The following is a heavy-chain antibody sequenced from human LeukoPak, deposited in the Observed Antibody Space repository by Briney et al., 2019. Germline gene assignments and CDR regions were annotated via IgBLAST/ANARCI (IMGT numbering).Heavy chain of an antibody. Sequence: PSETLSLTCAVSGGSISSSNWWSWVRPPPGKGLEWTGEIYHSGSTNYNPSLKSRVTISVDKSKNQFSLKLSSVTAADTAVYYCARWYPSRYAFDIWGQGTMVTVSS. J-gene: IGHJ3*02. D-gene: IGHD1-14*01. CDR1: GGSISSSNW. V-gene: IGHV4-4*02. CDR2: IYHSGST. CDR3: ARWYPSRYAFDI.